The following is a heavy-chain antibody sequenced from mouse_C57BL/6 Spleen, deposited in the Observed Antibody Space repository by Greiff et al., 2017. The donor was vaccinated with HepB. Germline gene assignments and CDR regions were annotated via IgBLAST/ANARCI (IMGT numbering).Heavy chain of an antibody. CDR2: IDPSDSET. V-gene: IGHV1-52*01. D-gene: IGHD1-1*02. CDR1: GYTFTSYW. Sequence: QVQLQQPGAELVRPGSSVKLSCKASGYTFTSYWMHWVKQRPIQGLEWIGNIDPSDSETHYNQKFKDKATLTVDKSSSTAYMQLSSLTSEDSAVYYCARWDYVRNYFDYWGQGTTLTVSS. CDR3: ARWDYVRNYFDY. J-gene: IGHJ2*01.